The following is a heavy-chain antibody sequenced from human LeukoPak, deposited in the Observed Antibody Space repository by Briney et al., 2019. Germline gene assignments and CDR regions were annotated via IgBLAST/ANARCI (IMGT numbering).Heavy chain of an antibody. V-gene: IGHV3-7*01. CDR3: ARERMYNWNVGLYYMDV. CDR2: IKEDGSVK. CDR1: GFSFGGSW. Sequence: PGGSLRLSCAASGFSFGGSWMTWVRQAPGKGLEWLANIKEDGSVKNYEDSVKGRFTISRDNAKNSLYLHMNSLRAEDTAVYYCARERMYNWNVGLYYMDVWGKGTTVTVSS. J-gene: IGHJ6*03. D-gene: IGHD1-1*01.